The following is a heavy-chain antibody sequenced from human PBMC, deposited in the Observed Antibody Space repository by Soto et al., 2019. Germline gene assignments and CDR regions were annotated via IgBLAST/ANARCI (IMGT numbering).Heavy chain of an antibody. CDR1: GGTFSSYA. Sequence: SVKVSCKASGGTFSSYAISWVRQAPGQGLEWMGGIIPIFGTANYAQKFQGRVTITADKSTSTAYMELSSLRSEDTAVYYCARDKGYYYDSSGYYQAFDYWGQGTLVTVSS. J-gene: IGHJ4*02. CDR2: IIPIFGTA. V-gene: IGHV1-69*06. CDR3: ARDKGYYYDSSGYYQAFDY. D-gene: IGHD3-22*01.